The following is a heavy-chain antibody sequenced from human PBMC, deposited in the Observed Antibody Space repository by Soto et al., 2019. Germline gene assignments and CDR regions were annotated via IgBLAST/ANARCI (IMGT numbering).Heavy chain of an antibody. Sequence: SETLSLTCAVYGGSFSGYYWSWIRQPPGKGLEWIGEINHSGSTNYNPSLKSRVTISVDTSKNQFSLKLSSVTAADTAVYYCARSSGYYFDYWGHGTLVTVSS. D-gene: IGHD3-22*01. J-gene: IGHJ4*01. CDR1: GGSFSGYY. CDR2: INHSGST. CDR3: ARSSGYYFDY. V-gene: IGHV4-34*01.